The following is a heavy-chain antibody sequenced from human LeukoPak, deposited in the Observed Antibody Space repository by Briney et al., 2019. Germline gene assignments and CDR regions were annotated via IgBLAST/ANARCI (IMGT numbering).Heavy chain of an antibody. CDR1: GGSISSYY. CDR2: IYYSGST. V-gene: IGHV4-59*01. Sequence: PSETLSHTCTVSGGSISSYYWSWIRQPPGKGLEWIGYIYYSGSTNYNPSLKSRVTISVDTSKNQFSLKLSSVTAADTAVYYCARDRYSYGYWGQGTLVTASS. D-gene: IGHD5-18*01. J-gene: IGHJ4*02. CDR3: ARDRYSYGY.